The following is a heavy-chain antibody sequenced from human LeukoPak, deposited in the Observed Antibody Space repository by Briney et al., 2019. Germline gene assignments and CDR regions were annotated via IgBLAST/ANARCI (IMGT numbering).Heavy chain of an antibody. Sequence: EASVTVSCTASGYTFTSYAMHWVRQAPGQRLEWMGWINAGNGNTKYSQKFQGRVTITRDTSASTAYMELSSLRSEDTAVYYCARSYYYDSSGYAFDXWXQGTLVTVSS. CDR1: GYTFTSYA. D-gene: IGHD3-22*01. CDR2: INAGNGNT. V-gene: IGHV1-3*01. J-gene: IGHJ4*02. CDR3: ARSYYYDSSGYAFDX.